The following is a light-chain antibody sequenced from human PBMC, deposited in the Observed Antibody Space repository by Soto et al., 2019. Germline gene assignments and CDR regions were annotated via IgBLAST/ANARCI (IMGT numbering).Light chain of an antibody. CDR2: TNN. J-gene: IGLJ2*01. Sequence: QSALTQPPSASGTPGQRVTISCSGSSSNIGSYTVNWYQQLPGTAPQLLIYTNNQRPSGVPDRFSGSKSGTSASLAISGLQSEDEADYYCAAWDDSLNGPAFGGGTKVTVL. V-gene: IGLV1-44*01. CDR1: SSNIGSYT. CDR3: AAWDDSLNGPA.